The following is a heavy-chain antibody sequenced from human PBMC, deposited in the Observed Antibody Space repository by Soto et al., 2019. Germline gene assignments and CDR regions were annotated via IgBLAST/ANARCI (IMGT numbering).Heavy chain of an antibody. D-gene: IGHD6-6*01. Sequence: SSVQVSCKAAGRGFRGYAISWVRQAPGQGLEWMGGIIPIFGTANYAQKLPGRVAITADDSTSTAYMELSRLRSEDTAVYHCARDRRSSSVAYYDDYGIDVWGQGTTVTVSS. J-gene: IGHJ6*02. CDR1: GRGFRGYA. V-gene: IGHV1-69*13. CDR3: ARDRRSSSVAYYDDYGIDV. CDR2: IIPIFGTA.